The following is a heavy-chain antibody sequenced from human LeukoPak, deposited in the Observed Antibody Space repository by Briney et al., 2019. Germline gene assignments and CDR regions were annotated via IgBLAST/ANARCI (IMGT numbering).Heavy chain of an antibody. D-gene: IGHD6-19*01. V-gene: IGHV3-7*01. CDR3: ASDSSGWYLFGY. J-gene: IGHJ4*02. Sequence: GGSLRLSCAASGFTFSSYWMTWVRQAPGKGLEWVANIKQDGSEKYYVDSVKGRFSIPRDNAKNSLYLQMNSLRAEDTAVYYCASDSSGWYLFGYWGQGTLVTVSS. CDR2: IKQDGSEK. CDR1: GFTFSSYW.